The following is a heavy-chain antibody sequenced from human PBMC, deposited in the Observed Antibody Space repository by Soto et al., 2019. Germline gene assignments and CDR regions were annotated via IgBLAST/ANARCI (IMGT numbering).Heavy chain of an antibody. D-gene: IGHD5-18*01. CDR3: ARGGYSYGSPIAYYYYYYGMDV. CDR2: INHSGST. V-gene: IGHV4-34*01. CDR1: GGSFSGYY. Sequence: KTSETLSLTCAVYGGSFSGYYWSWIRQPPGKGLEWIGEINHSGSTNYNPSLKSRVTISVDTSKNQFSLKLSSVTAADTAVYYCARGGYSYGSPIAYYYYYYGMDVWGQGTTVTVSS. J-gene: IGHJ6*02.